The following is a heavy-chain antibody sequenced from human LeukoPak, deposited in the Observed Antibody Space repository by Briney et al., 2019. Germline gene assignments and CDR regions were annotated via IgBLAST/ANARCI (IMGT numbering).Heavy chain of an antibody. V-gene: IGHV3-7*01. D-gene: IGHD3-10*01. Sequence: GGSLRLTCLGSGFNFRYFWMSWVRQAPGKGLEWVANINHDGRETYYADSVKGRFIISRDNAKDSLYLQMNSLRAEDAAVYYCARDFGTAMFYWGQGTLVTVSS. CDR1: GFNFRYFW. CDR2: INHDGRET. J-gene: IGHJ4*02. CDR3: ARDFGTAMFY.